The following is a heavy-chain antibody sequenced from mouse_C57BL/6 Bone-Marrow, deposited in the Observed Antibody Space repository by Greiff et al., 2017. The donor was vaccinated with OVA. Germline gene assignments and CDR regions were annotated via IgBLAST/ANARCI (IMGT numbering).Heavy chain of an antibody. CDR2: ISSGGSYT. Sequence: EVKLMESGGDLVKPGGSLKLSCAASGFTFSSYGMSWVRQTPDKRLEWVATISSGGSYTYYPDSVKGRFTISRDHAKNTLYLQMSSLKSEDTAMYYCASAAAWFAYWGQGTLVTVSA. CDR1: GFTFSSYG. J-gene: IGHJ3*01. V-gene: IGHV5-6*01. CDR3: ASAAAWFAY.